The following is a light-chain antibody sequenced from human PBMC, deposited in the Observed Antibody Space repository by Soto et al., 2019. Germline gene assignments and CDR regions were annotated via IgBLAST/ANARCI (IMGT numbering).Light chain of an antibody. CDR1: QSISSW. V-gene: IGKV1-5*01. Sequence: DIQMTQSPSTLSSSLGDRVTITCRASQSISSWLAWYQQKPGKAPKLLIYDASSLESGVPSRFSGSGSGTEFTLTISSLKHDDFATYDCQQYNSYTLTFGGGTKVDI. CDR2: DAS. J-gene: IGKJ4*01. CDR3: QQYNSYTLT.